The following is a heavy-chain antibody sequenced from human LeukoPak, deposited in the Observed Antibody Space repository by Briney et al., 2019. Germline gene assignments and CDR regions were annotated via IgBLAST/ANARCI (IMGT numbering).Heavy chain of an antibody. J-gene: IGHJ4*02. CDR1: GFTFSNYA. Sequence: GGSLRLSCAASGFTFSNYAMSWVRQAPGKGLEWVSAITGGGSRTFYAEALKGRLTISRDNSKSTLYLQMNSLRAEDTAVYYCAKGDGGGARYYFDYWGQGILVTVSS. CDR2: ITGGGSRT. V-gene: IGHV3-23*01. D-gene: IGHD3-16*01. CDR3: AKGDGGGARYYFDY.